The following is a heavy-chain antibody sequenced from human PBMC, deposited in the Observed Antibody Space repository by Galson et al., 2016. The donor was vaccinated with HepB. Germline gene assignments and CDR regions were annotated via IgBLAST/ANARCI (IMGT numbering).Heavy chain of an antibody. CDR3: ARGNGDCSSVSCYTTNWFDP. Sequence: SETLSLTCTVSGGSVRSGSYYWSWIRQPPGKGLEWIGYISDSGNTNYNPSLKSRVIISLDTSKKQFSLKLTSVTAGDTAVYFCARGNGDCSSVSCYTTNWFDPWGQGTQVTVSS. V-gene: IGHV4-61*01. CDR2: ISDSGNT. D-gene: IGHD2-2*02. J-gene: IGHJ5*02. CDR1: GGSVRSGSYY.